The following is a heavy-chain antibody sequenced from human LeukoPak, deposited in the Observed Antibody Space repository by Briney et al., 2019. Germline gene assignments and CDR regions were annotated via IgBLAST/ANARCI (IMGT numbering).Heavy chain of an antibody. J-gene: IGHJ4*02. CDR2: IIPIFRAT. D-gene: IGHD5-24*01. V-gene: IGHV1-69*05. CDR3: ARSQRAGYNVYYFDS. CDR1: GGTFSSYG. Sequence: ASVKVSCKPSGGTFSSYGVSWVRQAPGQGLEWMGGIIPIFRATNYAQRFRGRVTITMDESTSTVYMELSSLRSEDTAVYYCARSQRAGYNVYYFDSWGQGTLVTVSS.